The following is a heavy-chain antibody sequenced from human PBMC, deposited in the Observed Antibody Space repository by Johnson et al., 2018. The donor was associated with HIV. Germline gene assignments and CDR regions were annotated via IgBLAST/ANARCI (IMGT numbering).Heavy chain of an antibody. Sequence: QVQLVESGGGVVQPGRSLRLSCAASGFTFSTSGMHWVRQAPGKGMEWVAVISYDGSNKYYADSVKGRFTISRDNSKNTLYLQMNSLRAEDTAVYYCAKSRPGGEGEAFDIWGQGTMVTVSS. CDR2: ISYDGSNK. D-gene: IGHD2-21*01. V-gene: IGHV3-30*18. CDR1: GFTFSTSG. CDR3: AKSRPGGEGEAFDI. J-gene: IGHJ3*02.